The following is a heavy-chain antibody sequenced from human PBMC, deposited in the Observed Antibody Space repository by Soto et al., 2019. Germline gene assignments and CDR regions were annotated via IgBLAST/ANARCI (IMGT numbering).Heavy chain of an antibody. D-gene: IGHD2-21*01. V-gene: IGHV3-23*01. J-gene: IGHJ2*01. CDR1: GFIFSDFA. CDR2: VSVYGGST. CDR3: ARRPAGDSHWYFYL. Sequence: DVQLLESGGDLVQPGESLRLSCAASGFIFSDFAMSWVRQTPGKGLEWVSAVSVYGGSTHYSDAVKGRFTISRDNSRDTLFLHMNSLRAEDTAVYYFARRPAGDSHWYFYLWGRGTLVTVSS.